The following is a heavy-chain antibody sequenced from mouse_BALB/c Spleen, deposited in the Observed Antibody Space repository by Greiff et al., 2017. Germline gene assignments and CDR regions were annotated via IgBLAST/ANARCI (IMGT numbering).Heavy chain of an antibody. D-gene: IGHD2-4*01. V-gene: IGHV1-54*01. J-gene: IGHJ2*01. Sequence: QVQLKESGAELVRPGTSVKVSCKASGYAFTNYLIEWVKQRPGQGLEWIGVINPGSGGTNYNEKFKGKATLTADKSSSTAYMQLSSLTSDDSAVYFCARRDYDGVYYFDYWGQGTTLTVSS. CDR2: INPGSGGT. CDR3: ARRDYDGVYYFDY. CDR1: GYAFTNYL.